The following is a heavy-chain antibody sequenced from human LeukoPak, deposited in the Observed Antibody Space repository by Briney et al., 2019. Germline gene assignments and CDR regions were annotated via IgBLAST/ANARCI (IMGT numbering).Heavy chain of an antibody. V-gene: IGHV3-30-3*01. D-gene: IGHD6-13*01. Sequence: GGSLRLSCAASGFTFSNYEMNWVRQAPGKGLEWVAVISYDGNTKLYADSVKGRFTISRDNSKNTLYLQMNSLRVEDTAVYYCARDPRYSSSWFYYFDYWGQGTLVTVSS. CDR1: GFTFSNYE. CDR2: ISYDGNTK. CDR3: ARDPRYSSSWFYYFDY. J-gene: IGHJ4*02.